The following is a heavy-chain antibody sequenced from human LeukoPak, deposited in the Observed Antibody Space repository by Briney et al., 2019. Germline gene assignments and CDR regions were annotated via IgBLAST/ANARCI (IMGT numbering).Heavy chain of an antibody. V-gene: IGHV3-66*01. CDR2: IYSGGST. CDR3: ARSRWRGMATIGY. CDR1: GFTVSSNY. J-gene: IGHJ4*02. Sequence: GGSLRLSCAASGFTVSSNYMSWVRQAPGKGLEWVSVIYSGGSTYYADSVKGRFTISRDKSKNTLYLQMNSLRAEDTAVYYCARSRWRGMATIGYWGQGTLVTVSS. D-gene: IGHD5-24*01.